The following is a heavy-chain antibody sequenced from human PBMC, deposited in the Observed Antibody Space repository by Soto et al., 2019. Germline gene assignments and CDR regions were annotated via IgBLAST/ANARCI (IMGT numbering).Heavy chain of an antibody. Sequence: QAHLVQSGPEVKKPGASVKVSCKGSGYIFTSYGIAWVRQAPGQGLDWMGWISAHNGNTEYAQKFQGRFTVTRDTSTSKAYLELRSLRSDDTALYYCARGRYGEYLGQGALVTVSS. CDR2: ISAHNGNT. D-gene: IGHD3-10*01. CDR1: GYIFTSYG. J-gene: IGHJ4*02. CDR3: ARGRYGEY. V-gene: IGHV1-18*01.